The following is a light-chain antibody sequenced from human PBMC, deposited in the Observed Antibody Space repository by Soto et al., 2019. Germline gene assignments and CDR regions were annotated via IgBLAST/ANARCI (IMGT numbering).Light chain of an antibody. V-gene: IGKV3-20*01. Sequence: IVFTQSPGTLSLSHGERATLSCRASQSVSSIYFAWYQQKRGQAPRLLIYGVSSRATGIPDRFSGSGSGTDFTLTISRLEPEDSAVYYCQQYGSSPRTFGQGTKVDIK. CDR3: QQYGSSPRT. J-gene: IGKJ1*01. CDR1: QSVSSIY. CDR2: GVS.